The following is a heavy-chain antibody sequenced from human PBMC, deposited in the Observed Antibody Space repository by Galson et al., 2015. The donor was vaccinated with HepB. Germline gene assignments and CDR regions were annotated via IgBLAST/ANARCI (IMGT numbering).Heavy chain of an antibody. CDR1: GDSVSSNNAA. Sequence: CAISGDSVSSNNAAWNWIRQSPSRGLEWLGRTYYRSKWSNDYAISVESRITVTADASQNQFSLKLSSVTAADTAVYYCARGSPLGQNWFDPWGQGTLVTVSS. CDR2: TYYRSKWSN. CDR3: ARGSPLGQNWFDP. D-gene: IGHD3-16*01. J-gene: IGHJ5*02. V-gene: IGHV6-1*01.